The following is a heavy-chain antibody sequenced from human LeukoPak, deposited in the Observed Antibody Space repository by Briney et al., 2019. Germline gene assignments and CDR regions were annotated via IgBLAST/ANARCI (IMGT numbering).Heavy chain of an antibody. CDR1: GGSLRSHY. Sequence: SETLSLTCTLSGGSLRSHYWSWIRQPPGKALEWLGHIYYSGSTTYSPSLKSRLTISVDTSRNQFSLSLISVTAADTAVYYCAGGGQLAVPDPFDSWGQGNPVTVSS. CDR2: IYYSGST. V-gene: IGHV4-59*11. J-gene: IGHJ4*02. CDR3: AGGGQLAVPDPFDS. D-gene: IGHD6-19*01.